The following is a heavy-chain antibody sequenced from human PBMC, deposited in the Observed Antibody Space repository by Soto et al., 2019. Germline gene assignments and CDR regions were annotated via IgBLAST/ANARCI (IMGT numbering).Heavy chain of an antibody. D-gene: IGHD2-2*01. J-gene: IGHJ4*02. CDR1: GFTFSSYA. V-gene: IGHV3-64*02. CDR2: ISSSGDRT. Sequence: EVQLVESGEGLVQPGGSLRLSCAASGFTFSSYAMHWVRQAPGKGLEYVSAISSSGDRTYYADSVKGRFTSSRDNSKNTLYLQMGSLRAEDMAVYYCARGGAVVVPAAIMYFDYWGQGTLVTVSS. CDR3: ARGGAVVVPAAIMYFDY.